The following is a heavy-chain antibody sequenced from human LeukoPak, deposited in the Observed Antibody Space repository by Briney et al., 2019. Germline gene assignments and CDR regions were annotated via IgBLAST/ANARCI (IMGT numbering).Heavy chain of an antibody. CDR1: GGSISSYY. D-gene: IGHD2-2*02. CDR2: IYYSGST. J-gene: IGHJ4*02. V-gene: IGHV4-59*01. CDR3: ARISSCSSTSCYMGLDWPERYYFDY. Sequence: PSETLSLTCTVSGGSISSYYWSWIRQPPGKGLEWIGYIYYSGSTNYNPSLKSRVTISVDTSKNQFSLKLSSVTAADTVVYYCARISSCSSTSCYMGLDWPERYYFDYWGQGTLVTVSS.